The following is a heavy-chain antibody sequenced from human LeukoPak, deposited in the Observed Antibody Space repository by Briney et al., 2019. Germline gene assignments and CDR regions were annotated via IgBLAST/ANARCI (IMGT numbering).Heavy chain of an antibody. Sequence: ASVKVSCKASGYTFTSYDINWVRQATGQGLEWMGWMNPNSGNTGYAQKFQGRVTMTRNTSISTAYMELSSLRSEDTAVYYCARGSSIAARRSPYYWGQGTLATVSS. V-gene: IGHV1-8*01. D-gene: IGHD6-6*01. CDR2: MNPNSGNT. CDR1: GYTFTSYD. J-gene: IGHJ4*02. CDR3: ARGSSIAARRSPYY.